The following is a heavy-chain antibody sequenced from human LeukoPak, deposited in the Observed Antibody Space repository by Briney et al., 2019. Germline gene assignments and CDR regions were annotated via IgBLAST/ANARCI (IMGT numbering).Heavy chain of an antibody. D-gene: IGHD3-16*01. CDR1: GFTFSSYA. Sequence: GGSLRLSCAASGFTFSSYAMSWVRQAPGKGLVWVSRIDYGGSTTNYADSVKGRFTISRDNAKNTLYLQMNSLRAEDTAVYYCTRDTFGGDDFWGQGTLVTVSS. CDR3: TRDTFGGDDF. V-gene: IGHV3-74*01. J-gene: IGHJ4*02. CDR2: IDYGGSTT.